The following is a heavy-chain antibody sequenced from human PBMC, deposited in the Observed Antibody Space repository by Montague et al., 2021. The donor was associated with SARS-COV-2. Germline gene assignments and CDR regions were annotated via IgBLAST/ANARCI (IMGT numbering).Heavy chain of an antibody. CDR2: LYTSGST. J-gene: IGHJ6*02. V-gene: IGHV4-4*07. Sequence: SETLSLTCTVSGGSISNYYWTWIRQPAGKGLEWIGRLYTSGSTTYNPSLKSRVTTSVDTSKNQFSLNVTSVTAADTAIYYCARESGYSSGWRYYYGMDVWGQGTTVTVS. D-gene: IGHD6-19*01. CDR3: ARESGYSSGWRYYYGMDV. CDR1: GGSISNYY.